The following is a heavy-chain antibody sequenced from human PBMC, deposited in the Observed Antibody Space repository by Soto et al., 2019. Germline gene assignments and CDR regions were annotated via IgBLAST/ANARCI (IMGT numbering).Heavy chain of an antibody. CDR3: TRLDLRIPRDAFDI. J-gene: IGHJ3*02. CDR1: GFTFCGSA. CDR2: IRSKANSYAT. D-gene: IGHD2-2*02. V-gene: IGHV3-73*01. Sequence: GGSLRLSCAASGFTFCGSAMHWVRQASGKGLEWVGRIRSKANSYATAYAASVKGRFTISRDDSKNTAYLQMDSLKTEDTAVYYCTRLDLRIPRDAFDIWGQGTMVTVSS.